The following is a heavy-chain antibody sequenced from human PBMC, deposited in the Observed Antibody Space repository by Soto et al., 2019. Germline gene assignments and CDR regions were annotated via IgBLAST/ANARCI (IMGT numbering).Heavy chain of an antibody. CDR3: ARGAGDYDYYGMDV. D-gene: IGHD1-26*01. V-gene: IGHV1-18*01. CDR1: GYTFVSYG. CDR2: INTYNGNT. J-gene: IGHJ6*02. Sequence: QVHLVQSGAEVRKPGASVKVSCKASGYTFVSYGINWVRQAPGQGLEWMGWINTYNGNTNYAQKLQGRVTMTTDTSTTAGYMELRSLRSDGTAVDYCARGAGDYDYYGMDVWGQGTTVIVSS.